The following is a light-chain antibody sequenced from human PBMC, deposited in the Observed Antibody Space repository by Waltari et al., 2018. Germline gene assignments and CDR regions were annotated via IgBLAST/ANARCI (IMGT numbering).Light chain of an antibody. Sequence: EIVLTQSPATLSLSPGERATLSCRASQSVSSYLAWYQQKPGQAPRLLIYDASNRATGIPARFSGSGSWTDFTLTISSLEPEDFAVYYCQQRTLTFGGGTKVEIK. J-gene: IGKJ4*01. CDR1: QSVSSY. CDR3: QQRTLT. V-gene: IGKV3-11*01. CDR2: DAS.